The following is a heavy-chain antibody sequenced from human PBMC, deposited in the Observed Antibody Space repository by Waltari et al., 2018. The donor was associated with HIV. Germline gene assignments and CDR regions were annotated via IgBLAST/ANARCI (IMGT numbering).Heavy chain of an antibody. D-gene: IGHD3-22*01. J-gene: IGHJ4*02. Sequence: QVQLQESGPGLVKPSATLSLTCAVSGYSISSDYFWSWIRQPPGKGLEWIGSVYHTGTTYYNPSLKSRVTISVDTSKNHFSLRLSSVTAADTAVYYCARIYDNTGFYFLDYWGQGTLVTVSS. V-gene: IGHV4-38-2*01. CDR2: VYHTGTT. CDR3: ARIYDNTGFYFLDY. CDR1: GYSISSDYF.